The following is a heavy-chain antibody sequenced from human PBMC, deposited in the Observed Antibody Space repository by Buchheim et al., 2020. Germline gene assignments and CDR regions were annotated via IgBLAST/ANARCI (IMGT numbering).Heavy chain of an antibody. CDR2: ISYDGSNK. J-gene: IGHJ4*02. D-gene: IGHD5-24*01. CDR3: AREIGMATIFSFDY. V-gene: IGHV3-30*04. Sequence: QVQLVESGGGVVQPGRSLRLSCAASGFTFSSYAMHWVRQAPGKGLEWVAVISYDGSNKYYADSVKGRFTISRDNSKKTLYLQMNSLRAEDTAVYYCAREIGMATIFSFDYWGQGTL. CDR1: GFTFSSYA.